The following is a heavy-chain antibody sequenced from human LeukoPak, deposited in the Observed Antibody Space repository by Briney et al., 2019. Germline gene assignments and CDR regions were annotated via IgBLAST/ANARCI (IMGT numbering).Heavy chain of an antibody. CDR3: AEDRSCTNDLCHGDFDY. CDR1: GFIISSYS. Sequence: WGSVRLSCTASGFIISSYSMSWVRQAPGKGLEWIASINGSGGSTYYADSVKGRFAISRHNSKATVYLQIHSLKDENTVVYYCAEDRSCTNDLCHGDFDYWGQGTLVTVSS. D-gene: IGHD2-8*01. J-gene: IGHJ4*02. CDR2: INGSGGST. V-gene: IGHV3-23*01.